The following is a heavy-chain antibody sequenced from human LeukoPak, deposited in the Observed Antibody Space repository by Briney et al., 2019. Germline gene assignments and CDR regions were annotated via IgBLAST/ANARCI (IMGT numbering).Heavy chain of an antibody. CDR1: GGSISSSSYY. V-gene: IGHV4-39*07. J-gene: IGHJ5*02. CDR2: IYYSGST. D-gene: IGHD3-10*01. Sequence: SETLSLTCTVSGGSISSSSYYWGWIRQPPGKGLEWIGSIYYSGSTYYNPSLKSRVTISVDTSKNQFSLKLSSVTAADTAVYYCARGRLLWFGELFGWFDPWGQGTLVTVSS. CDR3: ARGRLLWFGELFGWFDP.